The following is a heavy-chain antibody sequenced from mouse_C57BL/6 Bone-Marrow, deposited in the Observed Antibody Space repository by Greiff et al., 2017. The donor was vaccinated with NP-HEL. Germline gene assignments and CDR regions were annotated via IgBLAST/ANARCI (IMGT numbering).Heavy chain of an antibody. CDR2: ISDGGSYT. Sequence: EVHLVESGGGLVKPGGSLKLSCAASGFTFSSYAMSWVRQTPEKRLEWVATISDGGSYTYYPDNVKGRFTISRDNAKNNLYLQMSHLKSEDTAMYYCARERMASFAYWGQGTLVTVSA. CDR1: GFTFSSYA. J-gene: IGHJ3*01. CDR3: ARERMASFAY. V-gene: IGHV5-4*01.